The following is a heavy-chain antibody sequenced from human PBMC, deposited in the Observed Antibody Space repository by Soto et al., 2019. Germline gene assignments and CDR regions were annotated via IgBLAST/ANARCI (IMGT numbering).Heavy chain of an antibody. CDR3: ARDNRDDSSLTDYYYYGMDV. J-gene: IGHJ6*02. D-gene: IGHD6-19*01. CDR2: IYYSGST. V-gene: IGHV4-31*03. Sequence: QVQLQESGPGLVKPSQTLSLTCTVSGGSISSGGYYCSWIRQHPGKGLEWIGYIYYSGSTYYNPSLKSRVNISVDTSKNQFSLKLSSVTAADTAVYYCARDNRDDSSLTDYYYYGMDVWGQGTTVTVSS. CDR1: GGSISSGGYY.